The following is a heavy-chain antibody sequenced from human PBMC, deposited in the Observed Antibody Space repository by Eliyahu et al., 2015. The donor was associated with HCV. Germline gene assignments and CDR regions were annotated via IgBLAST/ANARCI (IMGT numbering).Heavy chain of an antibody. CDR3: QIGGETYSGSQGDY. V-gene: IGHV4-39*01. D-gene: IGHD1-26*01. CDR1: GXSISXSSYY. J-gene: IGHJ4*02. CDR2: IYYSGST. Sequence: QLQLQESGPGLVKPSETLSXTCXVXGXSISXSSYYWGWXRQPPGKGLEWIGXIYYSGSTYYNPSLKSXVTISVDTSKNQFSLKLSSVTAADTAVYYCQIGGETYSGSQGDYWGQGTLVTVSS.